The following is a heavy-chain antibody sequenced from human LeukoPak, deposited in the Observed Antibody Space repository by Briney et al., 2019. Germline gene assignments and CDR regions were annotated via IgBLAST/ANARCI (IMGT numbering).Heavy chain of an antibody. CDR1: GFTVSSNY. Sequence: GGSLRLSCAASGFTVSSNYMSWVRQAPGKGLEWVSVIYSGGSTYYADSVKGRFTISRDNSKNTLYLQMNSLRAEDTAVYYCARDLGQYYYDSSGYYQKGYWYFDLWGRGTLVTVSS. D-gene: IGHD3-22*01. J-gene: IGHJ2*01. V-gene: IGHV3-53*01. CDR3: ARDLGQYYYDSSGYYQKGYWYFDL. CDR2: IYSGGST.